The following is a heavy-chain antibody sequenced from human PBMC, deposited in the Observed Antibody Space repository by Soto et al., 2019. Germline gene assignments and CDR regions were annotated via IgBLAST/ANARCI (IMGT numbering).Heavy chain of an antibody. Sequence: ASVKVSCKASGYTFTGYYIHWVRQAPGQGLEWMGWMNPNTGGTRYAQKFQGRVTMTRDTSISTAYMELSSLRSDDTAVYYCARAEYTAIQYYYYYSGMDVWGQGTTVTVSS. CDR1: GYTFTGYY. CDR2: MNPNTGGT. CDR3: ARAEYTAIQYYYYYSGMDV. V-gene: IGHV1-2*02. D-gene: IGHD5-18*01. J-gene: IGHJ6*02.